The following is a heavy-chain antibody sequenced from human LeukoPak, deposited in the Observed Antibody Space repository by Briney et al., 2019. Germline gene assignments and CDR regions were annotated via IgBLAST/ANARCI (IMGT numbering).Heavy chain of an antibody. V-gene: IGHV3-21*01. CDR1: GFTFSTYN. Sequence: PGGSLRLSCAASGFTFSTYNMNWVRQAAGKGLEWVSSISSSSSHIYYADSAKGRFIISRDNAKNSLYLQMNSLRAEDTAVYYCARERGEGNVVVIPVSIDYWGQGTLVTVSS. J-gene: IGHJ4*02. CDR3: ARERGEGNVVVIPVSIDY. CDR2: ISSSSSHI. D-gene: IGHD2-2*01.